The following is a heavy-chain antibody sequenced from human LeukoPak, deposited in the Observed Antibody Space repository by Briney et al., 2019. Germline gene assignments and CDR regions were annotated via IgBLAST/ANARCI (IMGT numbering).Heavy chain of an antibody. CDR3: ARDYVLLWFGEPQGSPNFDY. CDR1: GYTFTGYY. J-gene: IGHJ4*02. V-gene: IGHV1-2*06. CDR2: TNPNSGGT. Sequence: GASVKVSCKASGYTFTGYYMHWVRQAPGQGLEWMGRTNPNSGGTNYAQKLQGRVTMTTDTSTSTAYMELRSLRSDDTAVYYCARDYVLLWFGEPQGSPNFDYWGQGTLVTVSS. D-gene: IGHD3-10*01.